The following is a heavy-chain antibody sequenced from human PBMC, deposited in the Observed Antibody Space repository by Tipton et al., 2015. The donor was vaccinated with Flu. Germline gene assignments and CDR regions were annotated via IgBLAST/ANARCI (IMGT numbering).Heavy chain of an antibody. D-gene: IGHD3-10*01. CDR1: GDSINSDYF. J-gene: IGHJ4*02. V-gene: IGHV4-38-2*02. CDR3: ARSTYYYGSGSSDY. Sequence: TLSLTCTVSGDSINSDYFWGWIRQPPGRGLEWIGNINHNGNTYHNPSLRSRVTISVDTSKNQFSLRLSSVTAADTAVYYCARSTYYYGSGSSDYWGQGTLVTVSS. CDR2: INHNGNT.